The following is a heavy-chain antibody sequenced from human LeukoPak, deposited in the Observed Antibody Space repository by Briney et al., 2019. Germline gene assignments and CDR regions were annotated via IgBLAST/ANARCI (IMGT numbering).Heavy chain of an antibody. CDR2: IGTAGDT. Sequence: GGSLRLSCAASGFTFSSYDMHWVRQATGKGLEWVSAIGTAGDTYYPGSVKGRFTISRESAKNSLYLQMNSLRAGDTAVYYCARVKSYSSGGLDAFDIWGQGTMVTVSS. CDR1: GFTFSSYD. J-gene: IGHJ3*02. V-gene: IGHV3-13*01. CDR3: ARVKSYSSGGLDAFDI. D-gene: IGHD6-19*01.